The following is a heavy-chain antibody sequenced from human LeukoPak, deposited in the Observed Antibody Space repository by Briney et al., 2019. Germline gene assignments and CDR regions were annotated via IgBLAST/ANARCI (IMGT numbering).Heavy chain of an antibody. Sequence: PSETLSLTCTVFGGSISSFYWSWIRQPPGKGLEWIGYIYYSGSTNYNPSLKSRVTISVDTSKNQFSLKLSSVTAADTAVYYCASALGGDYYYYGMDVWGQGTTVTVSS. CDR3: ASALGGDYYYYGMDV. CDR2: IYYSGST. D-gene: IGHD3-10*01. J-gene: IGHJ6*02. CDR1: GGSISSFY. V-gene: IGHV4-59*08.